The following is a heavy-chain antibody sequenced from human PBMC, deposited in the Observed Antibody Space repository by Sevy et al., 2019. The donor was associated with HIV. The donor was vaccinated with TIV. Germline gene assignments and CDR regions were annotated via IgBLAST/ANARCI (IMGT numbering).Heavy chain of an antibody. CDR2: ISNSGTTI. Sequence: GGSLRLSCAASGFTFTSYEMNWVRQAPWKGLEWLSYISNSGTTIYYSDSVKGRFTISRDNARNSLYLQMSSLRAEDTAVYYCARDLPPSATTVPHFDCWGQGTLVTVSS. V-gene: IGHV3-48*03. CDR1: GFTFTSYE. J-gene: IGHJ4*02. D-gene: IGHD4-17*01. CDR3: ARDLPPSATTVPHFDC.